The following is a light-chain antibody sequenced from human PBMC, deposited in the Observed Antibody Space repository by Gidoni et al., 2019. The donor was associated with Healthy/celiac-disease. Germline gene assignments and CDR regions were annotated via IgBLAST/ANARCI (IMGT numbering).Light chain of an antibody. CDR2: GKN. Sequence: SSELTQHPAVSVALGQTVRITCQGDSLRSYYASWYQQKPGPAPVLVIYGKNNRPSGIPDRFSGSSSGNTASLTITGAQAEDEADYYCNSRDSSGNLFGGGTKLTVL. J-gene: IGLJ2*01. CDR1: SLRSYY. CDR3: NSRDSSGNL. V-gene: IGLV3-19*01.